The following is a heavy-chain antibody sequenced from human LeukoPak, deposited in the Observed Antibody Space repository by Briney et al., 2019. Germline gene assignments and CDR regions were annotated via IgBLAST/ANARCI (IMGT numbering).Heavy chain of an antibody. V-gene: IGHV3-33*03. CDR3: AIDVAFDRFDP. J-gene: IGHJ5*02. CDR2: IWYDGSNK. Sequence: GGSLRLSCAASGFTFSSYGMHWVRQAPGKGLEWVAVIWYDGSNKYYADSVKGRFTISRDNAKNSLSLQMNSLRADDTGVYYCAIDVAFDRFDPWGQGTLVTVSS. CDR1: GFTFSSYG.